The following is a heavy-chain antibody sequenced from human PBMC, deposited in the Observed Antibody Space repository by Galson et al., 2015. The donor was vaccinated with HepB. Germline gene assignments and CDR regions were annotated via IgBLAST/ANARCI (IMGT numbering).Heavy chain of an antibody. V-gene: IGHV3-23*01. CDR1: GFTFSNYV. D-gene: IGHD4-17*01. J-gene: IGHJ3*02. Sequence: SLRLSCAASGFTFSNYVMAWVRQAPGKGLEWVPSISGSGSSTYYADSVKGRFTISRDNSKNTLYLQMSSLRAEDTAVYYCARKGGEGTTVTTKGAFDIWGQGTMVTVSP. CDR2: ISGSGSST. CDR3: ARKGGEGTTVTTKGAFDI.